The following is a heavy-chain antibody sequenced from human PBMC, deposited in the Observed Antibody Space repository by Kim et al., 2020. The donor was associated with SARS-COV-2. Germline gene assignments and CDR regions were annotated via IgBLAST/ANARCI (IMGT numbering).Heavy chain of an antibody. Sequence: GGSLRLSCTASGFTFTSYSMHWVRQAPGKGLEWVAVISYDGSNKYYADSVKGRFTISRDNSKTTLYMQMSSLRPEDTALYYCARRMGRAAAETFWGQGTL. CDR3: ARRMGRAAAETF. D-gene: IGHD6-13*01. J-gene: IGHJ4*02. CDR1: GFTFTSYS. V-gene: IGHV3-30*04. CDR2: ISYDGSNK.